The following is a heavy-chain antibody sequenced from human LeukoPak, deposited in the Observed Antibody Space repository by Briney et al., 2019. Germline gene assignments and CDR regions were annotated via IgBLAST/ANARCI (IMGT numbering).Heavy chain of an antibody. V-gene: IGHV1-69*01. CDR3: ARDLPYDYYDSSGYYSRRAFDI. J-gene: IGHJ3*02. CDR1: GGTFSSYG. D-gene: IGHD3-22*01. CDR2: IIPIFGTA. Sequence: KASGGTFSSYGITWVRQAPGQGLEWMGGIIPIFGTANYAQKFQGRVTITADESTSTAYMELSSLRSEDTAVYYCARDLPYDYYDSSGYYSRRAFDIWGQGTMVTVSS.